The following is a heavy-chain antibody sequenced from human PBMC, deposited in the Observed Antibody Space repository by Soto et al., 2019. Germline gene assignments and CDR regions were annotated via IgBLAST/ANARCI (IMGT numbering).Heavy chain of an antibody. CDR3: AITHGGYYQVFGYFQH. D-gene: IGHD1-26*01. V-gene: IGHV4-34*01. CDR2: INHSGST. J-gene: IGHJ1*01. Sequence: QVQLQQWGAGLLKPSETLSLTCAVYGGSFSGYYWSWIRQPPGKGLEWIGEINHSGSTNYNPSLKCRVTMSVSTYKNQCCLKMSSVTAADTAVYYCAITHGGYYQVFGYFQHWGQGTMVTVSS. CDR1: GGSFSGYY.